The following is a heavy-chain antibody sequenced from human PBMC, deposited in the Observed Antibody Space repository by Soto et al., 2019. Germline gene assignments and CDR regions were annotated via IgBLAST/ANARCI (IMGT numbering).Heavy chain of an antibody. V-gene: IGHV4-30-2*01. CDR2: IYHSGST. CDR3: ARTPDI. CDR1: GGSISSGGYS. J-gene: IGHJ3*02. Sequence: QLQLQESGSGQVKPSQTLSLTCAVSGGSISSGGYSWSWIRQPPGKGLEWIGYIYHSGSTYYNPSLKSRVTISVDRSKNQFSLKLNSVTAADTAVYYCARTPDIWGQGTMVTVSS.